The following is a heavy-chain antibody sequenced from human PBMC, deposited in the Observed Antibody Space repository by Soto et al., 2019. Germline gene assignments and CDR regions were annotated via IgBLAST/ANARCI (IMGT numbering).Heavy chain of an antibody. J-gene: IGHJ4*02. D-gene: IGHD6-19*01. Sequence: QVQLVQSGAEVKKPGASVKVSCKASGYTFSSNGVSWVRQAPGHCLEWMGRISTFHGNAHYAQKFQGRVTITTDNYTNTAYMELTSLSSDATAVYYCARLHGYSSGCYDYWGQGPLVTVAS. V-gene: IGHV1-18*04. CDR3: ARLHGYSSGCYDY. CDR2: ISTFHGNA. CDR1: GYTFSSNG.